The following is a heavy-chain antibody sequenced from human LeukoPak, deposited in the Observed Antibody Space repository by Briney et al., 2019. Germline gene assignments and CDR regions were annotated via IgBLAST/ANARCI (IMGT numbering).Heavy chain of an antibody. D-gene: IGHD6-19*01. V-gene: IGHV3-23*01. CDR1: GFTFSSYG. J-gene: IGHJ4*02. CDR2: ISGSGGST. CDR3: AKDLRLYSSGLPGSLFDY. Sequence: PGGSLRLSCAASGFTFSSYGMHWVRQAPGKGLEWVSAISGSGGSTYYADSVKGRFTISRDNSKNTLYLQMNSLRAEDTAVYYCAKDLRLYSSGLPGSLFDYWGQGTLVTVSS.